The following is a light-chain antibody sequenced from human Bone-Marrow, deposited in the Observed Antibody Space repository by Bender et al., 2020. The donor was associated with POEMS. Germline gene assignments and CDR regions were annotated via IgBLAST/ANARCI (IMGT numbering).Light chain of an antibody. CDR1: VLTKRY. V-gene: IGLV3-25*03. CDR2: RNT. CDR3: QSVDISDTLEV. Sequence: SSELTQPPSVSVSPGQTASITCSGDVLTKRYGFWYQQKPGQAPVLVIYRNTGRPSGIPERFSGSFSGTTLTLTISGVQAEDEADYYCQSVDISDTLEVFGGWTKLTVL. J-gene: IGLJ2*01.